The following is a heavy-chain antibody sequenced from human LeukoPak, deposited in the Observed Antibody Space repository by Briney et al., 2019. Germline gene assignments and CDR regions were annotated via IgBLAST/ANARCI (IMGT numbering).Heavy chain of an antibody. CDR1: GYSISSGYY. Sequence: SETLSLTCAVSGYSISSGYYWGWIRQPAGKGLEWIGRIYTSGSTNYNPSLKSRVTMSVDTSKNQFSLKLSSVTAADTAVYYCARGFKYCSGGSCSSPTDYWGQGTLVTVSS. CDR2: IYTSGST. CDR3: ARGFKYCSGGSCSSPTDY. J-gene: IGHJ4*02. V-gene: IGHV4-4*07. D-gene: IGHD2-15*01.